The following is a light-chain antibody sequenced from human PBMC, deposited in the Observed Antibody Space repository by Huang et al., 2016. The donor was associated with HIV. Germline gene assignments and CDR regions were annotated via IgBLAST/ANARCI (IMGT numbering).Light chain of an antibody. CDR1: ESVRNF. CDR3: QQRDIWPLT. V-gene: IGKV3-11*01. CDR2: GAS. J-gene: IGKJ3*01. Sequence: EIVLTQSPATLSLSPGEGATLSCRANESVRNFLALYQHEPGQAPRLLIHGASNRAAGDPARFRGTRAGTDFTLTIHSLVPEDFGFYYCQQRDIWPLTFGPGTRVDIK.